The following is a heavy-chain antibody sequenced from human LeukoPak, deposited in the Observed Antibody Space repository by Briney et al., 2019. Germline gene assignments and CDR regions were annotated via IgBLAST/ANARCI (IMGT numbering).Heavy chain of an antibody. V-gene: IGHV1-69*13. CDR2: IIPIFGTA. D-gene: IGHD3-10*01. CDR3: ARGGLWFMTPFASSFDY. Sequence: GASVKVSCKASGGTFSSYAISWVRQAPGQGLEWMGGIIPIFGTAKYAQKFQGRVTITADESTSTAYMELSSLRSEDTAVYYCARGGLWFMTPFASSFDYWGQGTLVTVSS. J-gene: IGHJ4*02. CDR1: GGTFSSYA.